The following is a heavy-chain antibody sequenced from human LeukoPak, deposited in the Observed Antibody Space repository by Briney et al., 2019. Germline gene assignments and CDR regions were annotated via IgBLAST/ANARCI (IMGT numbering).Heavy chain of an antibody. CDR3: VRDLGRVWGYYGY. CDR2: ISSSSSTI. Sequence: PGGSLRLSCAASGFTFSSNAMNWVRQAPGKGLEWVSYISSSSSTIYYADSVKGRFTISRDDAKNSLYLQLNSLRAEDTAVYYCVRDLGRVWGYYGYWGQGTLVTVSS. V-gene: IGHV3-48*01. J-gene: IGHJ4*02. CDR1: GFTFSSNA. D-gene: IGHD3-16*01.